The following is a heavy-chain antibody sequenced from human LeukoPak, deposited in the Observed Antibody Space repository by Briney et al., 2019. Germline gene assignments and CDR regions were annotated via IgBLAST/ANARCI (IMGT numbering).Heavy chain of an antibody. CDR1: GFTFSSYE. CDR2: ISSSGSTI. Sequence: GGSLRLSCAASGFTFSSYEMNWVRQAPGKGLEWVSYISSSGSTIYYADSVKGRFTISRDNAKNLLYLQMNSLSAEDTAVYYCARLFGGVTTFDYWGQGALVTVSS. V-gene: IGHV3-48*03. D-gene: IGHD4-17*01. CDR3: ARLFGGVTTFDY. J-gene: IGHJ4*02.